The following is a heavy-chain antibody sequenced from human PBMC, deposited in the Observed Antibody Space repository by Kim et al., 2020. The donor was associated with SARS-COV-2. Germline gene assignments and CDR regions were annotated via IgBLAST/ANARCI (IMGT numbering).Heavy chain of an antibody. V-gene: IGHV4-59*01. J-gene: IGHJ6*02. Sequence: NSNPSLKSRVTITVATSKNQFSLKLSSVTAADVAVDYCARDGSGYYGMDVWGQGTTVTVSS. CDR3: ARDGSGYYGMDV.